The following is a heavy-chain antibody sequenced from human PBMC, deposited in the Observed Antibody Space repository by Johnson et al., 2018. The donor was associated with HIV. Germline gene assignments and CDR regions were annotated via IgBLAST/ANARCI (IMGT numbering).Heavy chain of an antibody. V-gene: IGHV3-66*01. D-gene: IGHD3-3*01. Sequence: VQLVESGGGLVQPGGSLRLSCAASGFTVSSNYMSWVRQAPGKGLEWVSVIYSGGSTYYADSVKGRFTISRDNSKNTLYLQMNSLKTEDTAVGVCIKIFGVVGKACDAFDIWGQGTMVTVSS. J-gene: IGHJ3*02. CDR2: IYSGGST. CDR1: GFTVSSNY. CDR3: IKIFGVVGKACDAFDI.